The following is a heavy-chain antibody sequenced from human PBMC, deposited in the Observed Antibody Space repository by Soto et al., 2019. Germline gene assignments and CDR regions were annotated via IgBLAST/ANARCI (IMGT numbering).Heavy chain of an antibody. CDR2: IRSKAYGGTT. V-gene: IGHV3-49*03. Sequence: GGSLRLSCTASGFTFGDYAMSWFRQAPGKGLEWVGFIRSKAYGGTTEYAASVKGRFTISRDDSKSIAYLQINSLKTEDTAVYYCTRVGLERRYYYYYYMDVWGKGTTVTVSS. J-gene: IGHJ6*03. D-gene: IGHD1-1*01. CDR3: TRVGLERRYYYYYYMDV. CDR1: GFTFGDYA.